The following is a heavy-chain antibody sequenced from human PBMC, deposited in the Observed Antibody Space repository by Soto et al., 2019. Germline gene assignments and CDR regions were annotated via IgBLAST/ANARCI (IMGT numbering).Heavy chain of an antibody. CDR1: GFIFRSYA. D-gene: IGHD5-18*01. V-gene: IGHV3-30*09. Sequence: GGSLRLSCLASGFIFRSYAMHWVRQAPGKGLEWVAVITYDGANGYYADSVRGRFAISRDNSKSTLFLQMNSLRPEDTAVYYCARDFYGGYTYGPGDYWGQGALVTVSS. CDR2: ITYDGANG. J-gene: IGHJ4*02. CDR3: ARDFYGGYTYGPGDY.